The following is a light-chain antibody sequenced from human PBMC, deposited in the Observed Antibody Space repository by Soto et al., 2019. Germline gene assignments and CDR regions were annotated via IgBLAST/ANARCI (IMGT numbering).Light chain of an antibody. CDR2: SNT. CDR3: AAWDDSLNGVV. V-gene: IGLV1-44*01. CDR1: SSNIGSNT. J-gene: IGLJ2*01. Sequence: QSVVTQPPSASGTPGQRVTISCSGSSSNIGSNTVNWYQQLPGAAPKLLIYSNTQRPSGVPDRFSGSKSGTSASLAISGLQSEDEADYYCAAWDDSLNGVVFGGGTKVTVL.